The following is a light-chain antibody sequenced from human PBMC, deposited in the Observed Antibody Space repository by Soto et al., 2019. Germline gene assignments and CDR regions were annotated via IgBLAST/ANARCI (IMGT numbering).Light chain of an antibody. CDR3: QTWDTGIVI. Sequence: QPVLTQSPSASASLGASVKLTCTLSSGHSANAIAWHQQQPEKGPRYLMKFNSDGSHSKGDGIPDRFSGSSSGAERHLTISSLQSEDEADYYCQTWDTGIVIFGGGTKLTVL. CDR2: FNSDGSH. V-gene: IGLV4-69*02. CDR1: SGHSANA. J-gene: IGLJ2*01.